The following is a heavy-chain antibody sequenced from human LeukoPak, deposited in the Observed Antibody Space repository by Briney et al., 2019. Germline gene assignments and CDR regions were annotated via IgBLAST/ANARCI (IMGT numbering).Heavy chain of an antibody. J-gene: IGHJ4*02. Sequence: SETLSLTCTVSGDSISNTNYYWGWIRQPPGKGLEWIGSFYYSGRTYYNPSLKSRVTISVDTSKNQFSLRLSSVAAADTAVYYCTTIEYSSSIVYWGQGTLVSVSS. V-gene: IGHV4-39*07. CDR1: GDSISNTNYY. D-gene: IGHD6-6*01. CDR3: TTIEYSSSIVY. CDR2: FYYSGRT.